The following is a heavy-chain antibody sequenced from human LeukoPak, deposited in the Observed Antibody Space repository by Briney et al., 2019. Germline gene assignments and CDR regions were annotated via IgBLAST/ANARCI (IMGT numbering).Heavy chain of an antibody. CDR2: IRYDESNK. D-gene: IGHD3-3*01. Sequence: GGSLRLSCAASGFTFSSYGMHWVRQAPGKGLEWVAFIRYDESNKYYADSVKGRFTISRDNSKNTLYLQMNSLRAEDTAVYYCANPPRDNYDFWSGYHYDYWGQGTLVTVSS. V-gene: IGHV3-30*02. CDR3: ANPPRDNYDFWSGYHYDY. CDR1: GFTFSSYG. J-gene: IGHJ4*02.